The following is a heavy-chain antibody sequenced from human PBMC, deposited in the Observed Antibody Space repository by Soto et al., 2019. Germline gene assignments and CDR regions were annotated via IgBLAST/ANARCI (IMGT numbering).Heavy chain of an antibody. J-gene: IGHJ4*02. D-gene: IGHD3-22*01. CDR1: GFTFSSYG. CDR2: IWYDGSNK. Sequence: GESLKISCAASGFTFSSYGMHWVRQAPGKGLEWVAVIWYDGSNKYYADSVKGRFTIFRDNSKNTLYLQMNSLRAEDTAVYYCAREYYYDSRGLFDYWGQGTLVTVSS. CDR3: AREYYYDSRGLFDY. V-gene: IGHV3-33*01.